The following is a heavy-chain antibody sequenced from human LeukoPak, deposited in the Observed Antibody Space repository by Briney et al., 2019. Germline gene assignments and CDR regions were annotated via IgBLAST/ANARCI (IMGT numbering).Heavy chain of an antibody. J-gene: IGHJ3*02. V-gene: IGHV4-59*01. Sequence: PSETLSLTCTVSGGSISSYYWSWIRQPPGKGLEWTGYIYYSGSTNYNPSLKSRVTISVDTSKNQFSLKLSSVTAADTAVYYCARDSSGSYQLAEENAFDIWGQGTMVTVSS. CDR3: ARDSSGSYQLAEENAFDI. D-gene: IGHD1-26*01. CDR1: GGSISSYY. CDR2: IYYSGST.